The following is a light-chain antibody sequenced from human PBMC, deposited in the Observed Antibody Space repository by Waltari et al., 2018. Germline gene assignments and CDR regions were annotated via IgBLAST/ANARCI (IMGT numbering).Light chain of an antibody. V-gene: IGKV1-39*01. CDR3: QQSYSTLLT. CDR1: QTMISY. J-gene: IGKJ4*01. Sequence: DIELTQSPSSLSASLGDRVTITCRTSQTMISYLNWYQQRPGKAPELLIYAISRLQTGVPSRFSGSGSGTDFTLTINNLQPEDFATYYCQQSYSTLLTFGGGTKVEIK. CDR2: AIS.